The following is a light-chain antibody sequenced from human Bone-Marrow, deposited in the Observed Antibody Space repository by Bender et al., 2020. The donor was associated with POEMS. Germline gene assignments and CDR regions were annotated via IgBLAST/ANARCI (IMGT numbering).Light chain of an antibody. CDR3: SSYGGNDKYV. V-gene: IGLV2-5*01. CDR2: NVN. J-gene: IGLJ1*01. CDR1: SSDVGSYDY. Sequence: QSALIQPPSVSGSPGQSVTISCTGTSSDVGSYDYVSWYQQHPGTVPKPMIYNVNTQPSGVPDRFSGSKSGNTASLTVSGLQAEDEADYYCSSYGGNDKYVFGTGTKVTVL.